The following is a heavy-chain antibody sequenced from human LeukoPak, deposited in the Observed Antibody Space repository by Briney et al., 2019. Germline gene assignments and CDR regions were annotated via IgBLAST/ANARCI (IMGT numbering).Heavy chain of an antibody. CDR2: INPNSGGT. CDR1: GYSFTDYY. V-gene: IGHV1-2*02. D-gene: IGHD2-21*01. J-gene: IGHJ5*02. Sequence: ASVKVSCKTSGYSFTDYYMHWVRQAPGQGLEWMGWINPNSGGTSSAQKFQGRVTMTRDTSITTVYMEVSWLTSDDTAIYYCARADRLHGGPYLIGPWGQGTLVSVSS. CDR3: ARADRLHGGPYLIGP.